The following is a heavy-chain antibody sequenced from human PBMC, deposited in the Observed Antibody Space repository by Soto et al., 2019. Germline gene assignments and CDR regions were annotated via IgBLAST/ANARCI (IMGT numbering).Heavy chain of an antibody. CDR3: ASDYDFWSGYQAVGFVY. V-gene: IGHV3-33*01. CDR2: IWYDGSNK. CDR1: GFTFSSYG. J-gene: IGHJ4*02. D-gene: IGHD3-3*01. Sequence: GGSLRLSCAASGFTFSSYGMHWVRQAPGKGLEWVAVIWYDGSNKYYADSVKGRFTISRDNSKNTLYLQMNSLRAEDTAVYYCASDYDFWSGYQAVGFVYWGQGTLVTVSS.